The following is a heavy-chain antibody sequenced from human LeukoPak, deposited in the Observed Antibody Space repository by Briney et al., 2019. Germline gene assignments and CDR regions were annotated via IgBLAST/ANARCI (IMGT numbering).Heavy chain of an antibody. CDR2: VYPGDSDT. D-gene: IGHD3-10*01. CDR3: ARPRGGDSAWFDP. Sequence: GESLKISCKGSGYSFNTYWIAWVRQMPGKGLEVMGIVYPGDSDTRYSPSFQGQVTISVDKSISTAYLQWSSLKASDTAMYYCARPRGGDSAWFDPWGQGTLVTVSS. CDR1: GYSFNTYW. J-gene: IGHJ5*02. V-gene: IGHV5-51*01.